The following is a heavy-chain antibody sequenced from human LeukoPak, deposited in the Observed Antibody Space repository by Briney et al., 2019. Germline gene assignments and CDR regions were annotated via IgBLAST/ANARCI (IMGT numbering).Heavy chain of an antibody. CDR1: GFTFSSYG. D-gene: IGHD3-16*01. Sequence: GGSLRLSCAASGFTFSSYGMSWVRQAPGKGLEWVSAIRGSGGSTYYADSVKGRFTISRDNSKNTLYLQMNSLRAEDTAVYYCARGKFDFDYWGQGTLVTVSS. CDR2: IRGSGGST. J-gene: IGHJ4*02. V-gene: IGHV3-23*01. CDR3: ARGKFDFDY.